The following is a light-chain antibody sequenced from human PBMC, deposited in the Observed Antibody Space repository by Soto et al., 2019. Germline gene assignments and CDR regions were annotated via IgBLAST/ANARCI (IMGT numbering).Light chain of an antibody. CDR3: SVHRDSTTRL. CDR2: DVS. V-gene: IGLV2-14*03. Sequence: QSVLTQPASVSGPPGQSISISCTATTSYIAFSEHISWYQQLPGKAPKLMIFDVSSRPSGLSDRFSGSKSGNTASLIISGLQAEDEAFYFCSVHRDSTTRLFGPGTKVTVL. CDR1: TSYIAFSEH. J-gene: IGLJ1*01.